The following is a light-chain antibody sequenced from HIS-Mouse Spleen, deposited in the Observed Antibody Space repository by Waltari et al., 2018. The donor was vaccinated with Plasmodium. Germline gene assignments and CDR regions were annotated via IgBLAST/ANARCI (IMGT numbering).Light chain of an antibody. J-gene: IGKJ4*01. CDR3: QQYDNLPLT. V-gene: IGKV1-33*01. CDR1: QHISKY. Sequence: DIQMTQSPSSLSASVGHRVTITCQARQHISKYLNCYQQKPRKAAKFLIYDASNLETGVPSRFSGRGSGTDFTFTISSLQPEDIATYYCQQYDNLPLTFGGGTKVEIK. CDR2: DAS.